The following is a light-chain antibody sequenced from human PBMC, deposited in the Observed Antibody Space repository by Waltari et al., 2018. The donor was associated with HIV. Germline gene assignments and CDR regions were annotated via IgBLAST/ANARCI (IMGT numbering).Light chain of an antibody. V-gene: IGLV7-46*01. CDR1: PGAVTSGHH. Sequence: QAVVTQEPSLTVSPGGTVTPTCGSSPGAVTSGHHPYWFQQKTGQAPKTLIYDLNNKHSWTPARFSGSLLGGKAALTLSGAQPEDEAKYYCLLSYAGARPVVFGGGTQLTVL. J-gene: IGLJ2*01. CDR3: LLSYAGARPVV. CDR2: DLN.